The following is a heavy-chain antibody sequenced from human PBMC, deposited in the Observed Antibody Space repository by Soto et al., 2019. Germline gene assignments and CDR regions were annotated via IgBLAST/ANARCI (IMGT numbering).Heavy chain of an antibody. V-gene: IGHV1-69*04. J-gene: IGHJ6*03. CDR1: GGTFSSYT. CDR2: IIPILGIA. Sequence: ASVKVSCKASGGTFSSYTISWVRQAPGQGLEWMGRIIPILGIANYAQKFQGRVTITADKSTSTAYMELSSLRSEDTAVYYCARDITIFGEPTRRLMDVWGKGTTVTVSS. D-gene: IGHD3-3*01. CDR3: ARDITIFGEPTRRLMDV.